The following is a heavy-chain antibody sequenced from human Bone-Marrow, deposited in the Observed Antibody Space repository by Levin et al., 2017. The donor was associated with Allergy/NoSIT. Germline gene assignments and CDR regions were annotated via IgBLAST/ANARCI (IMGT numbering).Heavy chain of an antibody. CDR2: FDPEDGET. J-gene: IGHJ6*02. D-gene: IGHD4-17*01. CDR1: GYTLTELS. CDR3: ASASGDYYGMDV. V-gene: IGHV1-24*01. Sequence: ASVKVSCKVSGYTLTELSMHWVRQAPGKGLEWMGGFDPEDGETIYAQRFQGRVTMTEDTSTDTAYMYLSRLRSEDTAVYYCASASGDYYGMDVWGQGTTVIVSS.